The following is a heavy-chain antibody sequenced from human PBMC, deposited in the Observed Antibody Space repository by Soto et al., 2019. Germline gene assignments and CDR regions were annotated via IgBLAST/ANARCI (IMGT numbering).Heavy chain of an antibody. Sequence: SSVKVSCKASGYTFTAYDLHWVRQAPGQGLEWMGWINPNSGDTDYAQKFQGRVTMTRDTSITTVYMEVSRLTSDDTAVFYCASSSGRFSDFDYSGQRTPVTVSS. CDR2: INPNSGDT. J-gene: IGHJ4*02. CDR3: ASSSGRFSDFDY. D-gene: IGHD1-26*01. CDR1: GYTFTAYD. V-gene: IGHV1-2*02.